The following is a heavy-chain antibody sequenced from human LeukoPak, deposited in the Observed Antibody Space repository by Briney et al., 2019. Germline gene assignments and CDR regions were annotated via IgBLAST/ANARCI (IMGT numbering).Heavy chain of an antibody. CDR1: GGSISSYY. V-gene: IGHV4-59*01. D-gene: IGHD5-24*01. Sequence: KSSETLSLTCTVSGGSISSYYWSWIRQPSGKGLEWIGYIYYSGSTNYNPSLKSRVTISVDTSKNQFSLKLSSVTAADTAVYYCARGARDGYKSYYFDYWGQGTLVTVSS. CDR2: IYYSGST. J-gene: IGHJ4*02. CDR3: ARGARDGYKSYYFDY.